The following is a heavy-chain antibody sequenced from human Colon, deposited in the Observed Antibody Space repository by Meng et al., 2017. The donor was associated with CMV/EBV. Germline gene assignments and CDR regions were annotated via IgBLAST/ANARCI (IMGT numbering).Heavy chain of an antibody. CDR2: INSTGDEA. J-gene: IGHJ4*02. Sequence: GGSLRLSCVFSGFLSFNIYAMSWVRQAPGKGLEWVATINSTGDEAYYADSVKGRFIVSRDNAKNTLFLQISGLGAEDTAVYYCARVKPGIGIVGATSFDYWGQGTLVTVSS. CDR3: ARVKPGIGIVGATSFDY. CDR1: GFLSFNIYA. V-gene: IGHV3-23*01. D-gene: IGHD1-26*01.